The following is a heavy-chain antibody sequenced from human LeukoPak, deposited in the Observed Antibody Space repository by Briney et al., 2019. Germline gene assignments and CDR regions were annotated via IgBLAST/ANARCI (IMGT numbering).Heavy chain of an antibody. J-gene: IGHJ4*02. Sequence: SETLSLTCSVSDDSINSSRWYWGWIRQPPGKGLEWIGIISYSRTASYNPSLKSRVTMSIDTPKQFSLKLSSVTAADTAVYFCARGTNTLHFDSWGQGALVTVSS. CDR3: ARGTNTLHFDS. CDR1: DDSINSSRWY. CDR2: ISYSRTA. V-gene: IGHV4-39*07. D-gene: IGHD2-15*01.